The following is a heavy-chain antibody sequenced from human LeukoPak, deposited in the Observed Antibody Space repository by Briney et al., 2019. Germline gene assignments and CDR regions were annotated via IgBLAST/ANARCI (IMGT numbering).Heavy chain of an antibody. CDR3: ARGLRDEERYYKYYYMDV. D-gene: IGHD3-22*01. CDR1: GRSISGYF. CDR2: IHTIET. J-gene: IGHJ6*03. V-gene: IGHV4-4*09. Sequence: SETLSLTCTISGRSISGYFGTWLRQASGKGLEWIGYIHTIETKYNPSLQSRVSMSIDTSKNQFSLNLRSVTAADTAVYYCARGLRDEERYYKYYYMDVWGKGTTVTVSS.